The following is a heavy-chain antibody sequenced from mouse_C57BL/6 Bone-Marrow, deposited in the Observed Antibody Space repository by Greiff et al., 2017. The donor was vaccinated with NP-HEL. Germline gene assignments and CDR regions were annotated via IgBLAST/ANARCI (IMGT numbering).Heavy chain of an antibody. D-gene: IGHD2-3*01. Sequence: QVQLQQPGAELVRPGTSVKLSCKASGYTFTSYWMHWVKLRPGQGLEWIGVIDPSDSYTNYNQKFKGKATLTVDTSSSTAYMQLSSLTSEDSAVYYCAKGGYDGYYVPYFDYWGQGTTLTVSS. CDR2: IDPSDSYT. CDR1: GYTFTSYW. CDR3: AKGGYDGYYVPYFDY. J-gene: IGHJ2*01. V-gene: IGHV1-59*01.